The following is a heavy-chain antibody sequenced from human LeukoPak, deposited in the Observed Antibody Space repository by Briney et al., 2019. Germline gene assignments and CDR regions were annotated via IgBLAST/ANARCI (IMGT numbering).Heavy chain of an antibody. CDR3: ARGRSGYYYFDY. CDR2: ISYDGSNK. J-gene: IGHJ4*02. Sequence: GGSLRLSCAASGFTFSSYAMHWVRQAPGMGLEWVAVISYDGSNKYYADSVKGRFTISRDNSKNTLYLQMNSLRAEDTAVYYCARGRSGYYYFDYWGQGTLVTVSS. V-gene: IGHV3-30-3*01. CDR1: GFTFSSYA. D-gene: IGHD3-22*01.